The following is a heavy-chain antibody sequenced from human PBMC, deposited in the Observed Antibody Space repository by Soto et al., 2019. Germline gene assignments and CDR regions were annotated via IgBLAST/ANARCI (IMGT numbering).Heavy chain of an antibody. V-gene: IGHV4-30-4*01. D-gene: IGHD3-22*01. CDR2: IYYSGST. Sequence: SETLSLTCTVSGGSISSGDYYWSWIRQPPGKGLEWIGYIYYSGSTYYNPPLKSRVTISVDTSKNQFSLKLSSVTAADTAVYYCARTTITMIVVVITVFDYWGQGTLVTVSS. J-gene: IGHJ4*02. CDR1: GGSISSGDYY. CDR3: ARTTITMIVVVITVFDY.